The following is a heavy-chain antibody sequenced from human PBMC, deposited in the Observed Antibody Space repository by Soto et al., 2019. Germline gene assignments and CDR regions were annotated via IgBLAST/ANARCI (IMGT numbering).Heavy chain of an antibody. CDR2: IYYTGST. J-gene: IGHJ4*02. D-gene: IGHD1-7*01. CDR3: AKLEGSKPTF. V-gene: IGHV4-59*03. CDR1: GGSISSYY. Sequence: SETLSLTCTVSGGSISSYYWTWIRQPPGKGLEFIGYIYYTGSTNYNPSLKSRVTMSVDTSKNQFSLRLSSVTAADTAVYYCAKLEGSKPTFWGQGTLVTVS.